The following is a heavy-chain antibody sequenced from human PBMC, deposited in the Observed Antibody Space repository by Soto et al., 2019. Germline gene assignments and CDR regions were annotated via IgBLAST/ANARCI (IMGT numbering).Heavy chain of an antibody. J-gene: IGHJ4*02. CDR3: AKDSGRDYFAY. D-gene: IGHD6-25*01. Sequence: GGSLRLSCAASGFAFSSYAMSWVRQAPGKGLEWVSAISGSGGSTYYADSVKGRFTISRDNSKNTLHLQMNSLRAEDTAVYYCAKDSGRDYFAYWGQGTLVTVSS. CDR1: GFAFSSYA. V-gene: IGHV3-23*01. CDR2: ISGSGGST.